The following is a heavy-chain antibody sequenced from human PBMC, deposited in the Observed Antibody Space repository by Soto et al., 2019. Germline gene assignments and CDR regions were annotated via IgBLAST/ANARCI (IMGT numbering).Heavy chain of an antibody. CDR2: IYHSGST. Sequence: PSETLSLTCAVSGGSISSGGYSWSWIRQPPGKGLEWIGYIYHSGSTYYNPSLKSRVTISVDRSKNQFSLKLSSVTAADTAVYYCARGGLRWSLFDYWGQGTLVTVSS. J-gene: IGHJ4*02. V-gene: IGHV4-30-2*01. D-gene: IGHD4-17*01. CDR3: ARGGLRWSLFDY. CDR1: GGSISSGGYS.